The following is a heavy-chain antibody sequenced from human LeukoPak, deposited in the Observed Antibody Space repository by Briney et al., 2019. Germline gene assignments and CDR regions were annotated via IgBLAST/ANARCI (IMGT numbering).Heavy chain of an antibody. CDR1: GGTFSSYA. D-gene: IGHD1-26*01. CDR2: ISAYNGNT. CDR3: ATGPGIVGASPPS. Sequence: GASVKVSCKAPGGTFSSYAISWVRQAPGQGLEWMGWISAYNGNTNYAQKLQGRVTMTTDTSTSTAYMELRSLRSDDTAVYYCATGPGIVGASPPSWGQGTLVTVSS. V-gene: IGHV1-18*01. J-gene: IGHJ4*02.